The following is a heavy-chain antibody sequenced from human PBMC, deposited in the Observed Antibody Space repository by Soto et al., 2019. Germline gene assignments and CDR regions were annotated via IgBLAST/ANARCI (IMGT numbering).Heavy chain of an antibody. V-gene: IGHV3-33*01. D-gene: IGHD6-19*01. Sequence: PGGSLRLSCAASGFTFGSYGMHWVRQAPGKGLEWVAVIWYDGSNKYYADSVKGRFTISRDNSKNTLYLQMNSLRAEDTAVYYCARFSHNRLAVAGPRDYWGQGTLVTVSS. CDR1: GFTFGSYG. CDR2: IWYDGSNK. J-gene: IGHJ4*02. CDR3: ARFSHNRLAVAGPRDY.